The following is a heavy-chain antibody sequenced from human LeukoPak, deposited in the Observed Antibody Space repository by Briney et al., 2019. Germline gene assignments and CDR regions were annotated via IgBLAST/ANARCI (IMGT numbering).Heavy chain of an antibody. CDR1: GFTFSSYG. Sequence: GGSLRLSCAASGFTFSSYGMHWVRQAPGKGLEWVAFIRYDGSNKYYADSVKGRFTISRDNAKNSLYLQMNSLRAEDTAVYYCARVRCSSTSCYFPHFYYYYYMDVWGKGTTVTISS. CDR3: ARVRCSSTSCYFPHFYYYYYMDV. J-gene: IGHJ6*03. CDR2: IRYDGSNK. V-gene: IGHV3-30*02. D-gene: IGHD2-2*01.